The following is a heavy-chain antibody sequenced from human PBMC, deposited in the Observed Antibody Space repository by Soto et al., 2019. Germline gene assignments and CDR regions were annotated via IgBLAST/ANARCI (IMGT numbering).Heavy chain of an antibody. J-gene: IGHJ6*02. D-gene: IGHD3-3*01. CDR2: IYYSGST. V-gene: IGHV4-31*03. CDR1: GGSISSGGYY. Sequence: QVQLQESGPGLVKPSQTLSLTCTVSGGSISSGGYYWSWIRQHPGKGLEWIGYIYYSGSTYYNPSLKSRVTMSVDTSKNQFSLKLSSVTAADTAVYYCARAEKATIFGVPPPASGMDVWGQGTTVTVSS. CDR3: ARAEKATIFGVPPPASGMDV.